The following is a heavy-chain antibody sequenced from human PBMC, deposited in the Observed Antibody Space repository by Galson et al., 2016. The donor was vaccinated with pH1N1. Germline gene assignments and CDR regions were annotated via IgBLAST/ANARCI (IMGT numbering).Heavy chain of an antibody. D-gene: IGHD3-22*01. CDR3: AREDYYDPDLSYWYFDL. CDR2: IIPIFNTA. J-gene: IGHJ2*01. CDR1: GGTFGSYG. Sequence: SVKVSCKASGGTFGSYGINWVRQAPGQGLEWMGGIIPIFNTAKYAQNFQGRVTITADESTTTAYMELSSRRSEDTAVYYWAREDYYDPDLSYWYFDLWGRGTLLTVSS. V-gene: IGHV1-69*13.